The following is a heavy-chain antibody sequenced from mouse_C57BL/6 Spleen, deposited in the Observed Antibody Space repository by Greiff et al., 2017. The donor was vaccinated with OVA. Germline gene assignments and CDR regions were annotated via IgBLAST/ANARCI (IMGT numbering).Heavy chain of an antibody. J-gene: IGHJ3*01. CDR3: ARPDDGSSYVAY. CDR2: IHPNSGST. D-gene: IGHD1-1*01. CDR1: GYTFTSYW. V-gene: IGHV1-64*01. Sequence: QVQLQQPGAELVKPGASVKLSCKASGYTFTSYWMHWVKQRPGQGLEWIGMIHPNSGSTNYNEKFKSKATLTVDKSSSTAYMQLSSLTSEDSAVYYCARPDDGSSYVAYWGQGTLGTVSA.